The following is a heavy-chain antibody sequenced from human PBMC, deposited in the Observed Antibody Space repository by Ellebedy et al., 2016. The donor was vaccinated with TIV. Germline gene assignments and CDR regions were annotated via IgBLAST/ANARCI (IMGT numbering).Heavy chain of an antibody. D-gene: IGHD2-15*01. CDR1: GGTFDTYA. J-gene: IGHJ5*02. CDR2: IIPVFGRT. Sequence: AASVKVSCKASGGTFDTYAINWVRQAPGQGLDWMGGIIPVFGRTNYAQRFQDRVTITADKSTSTAYMELNSLRSDDTAVYYCARALSLGYCETASCLWGGAFDPWGQGTLVTVSS. CDR3: ARALSLGYCETASCLWGGAFDP. V-gene: IGHV1-69*06.